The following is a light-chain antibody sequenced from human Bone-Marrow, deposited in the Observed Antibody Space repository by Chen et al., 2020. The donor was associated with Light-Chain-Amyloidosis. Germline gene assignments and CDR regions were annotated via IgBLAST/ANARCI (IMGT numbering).Light chain of an antibody. J-gene: IGLJ2*01. CDR1: DLPTKY. CDR3: QSAESSGTYEVI. V-gene: IGLV3-25*03. Sequence: SSELTQPPSVSVSPGQTARITCSGDDLPTKYAYWCQQKPGQAPVLVIHRDTERPSGISERFSGSSSGTTAKLTISGVQTEDDAYYHCQSAESSGTYEVIFGGGTKLTVL. CDR2: RDT.